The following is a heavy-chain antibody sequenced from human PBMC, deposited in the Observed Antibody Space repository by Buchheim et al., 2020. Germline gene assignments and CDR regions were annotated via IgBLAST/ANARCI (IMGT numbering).Heavy chain of an antibody. J-gene: IGHJ4*02. Sequence: EVQLLESGGGFVQPGGSLRLSCAASGFTFRSYAMSWVRQAPGRGLDWVSVISGSGGTTYYADPVKGRFTISRDNSKNTLYLQMNSLRVEDTALYYCAKDPDPVYCSGGSCYANWGQGT. CDR2: ISGSGGTT. CDR1: GFTFRSYA. D-gene: IGHD2-15*01. V-gene: IGHV3-23*01. CDR3: AKDPDPVYCSGGSCYAN.